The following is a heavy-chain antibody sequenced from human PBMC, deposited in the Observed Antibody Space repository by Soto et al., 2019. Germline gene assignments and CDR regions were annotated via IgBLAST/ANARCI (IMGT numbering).Heavy chain of an antibody. CDR3: ARRSCRFVNCQGTEGFDI. J-gene: IGHJ3*02. D-gene: IGHD1-1*01. CDR1: GFTFSTHV. Sequence: PGGSLRLSCALLGFTFSTHVFHWVRQSPVKGLEWFAVMSADCRAIYYADSVKGRFTISRANSKTTVFLQMNSLRAEDSAVYYCARRSCRFVNCQGTEGFDIWGQGTMVPVSS. CDR2: MSADCRAI. V-gene: IGHV3-30*14.